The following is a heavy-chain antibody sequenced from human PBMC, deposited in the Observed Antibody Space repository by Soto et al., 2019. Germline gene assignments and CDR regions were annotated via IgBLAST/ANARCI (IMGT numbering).Heavy chain of an antibody. J-gene: IGHJ6*03. D-gene: IGHD3-10*01. CDR1: GFTFSSYA. CDR2: ISGSGGST. CDR3: ARNGNTMVRGAFYYYYYMDV. V-gene: IGHV3-23*01. Sequence: GGSLRLSCAASGFTFSSYAMSWVRQAPGKGLEWVSAISGSGGSTYYADSVKGRFTISRDNSKNTLYLQMNSLRAEDTAVYYCARNGNTMVRGAFYYYYYMDVWGKGTTVTVSS.